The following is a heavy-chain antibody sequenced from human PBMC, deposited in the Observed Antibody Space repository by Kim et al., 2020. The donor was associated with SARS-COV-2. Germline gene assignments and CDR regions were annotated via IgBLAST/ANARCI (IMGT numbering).Heavy chain of an antibody. CDR2: IYYSGST. CDR3: ARDLVDDYGDHDHVVGFDP. CDR1: GGSVSSGSYY. Sequence: SETLSLTCTVSGGSVSSGSYYWSWIRQPPGKGLEWIGYIYYSGSTNYNPSLKSRVTISVDTSKNQFSLKLSSVTAADTAVYYCARDLVDDYGDHDHVVGFDPWGQGTLVTVSS. J-gene: IGHJ5*02. V-gene: IGHV4-61*01. D-gene: IGHD4-17*01.